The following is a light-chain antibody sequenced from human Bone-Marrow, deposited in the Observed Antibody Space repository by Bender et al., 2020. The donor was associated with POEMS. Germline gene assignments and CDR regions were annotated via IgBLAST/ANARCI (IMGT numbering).Light chain of an antibody. V-gene: IGLV2-23*01. CDR2: EGS. CDR3: SSYGSSFV. Sequence: QSALTQPASVSGSPGQSISISCTATSRNVGIKNFVSWYQHHPGRVPKVVIYEGSRRPSGVSGRFSGSTSDNTASLTISGLQAEDEADYYCSSYGSSFVFGTGTKVIVL. J-gene: IGLJ1*01. CDR1: SRNVGIKNF.